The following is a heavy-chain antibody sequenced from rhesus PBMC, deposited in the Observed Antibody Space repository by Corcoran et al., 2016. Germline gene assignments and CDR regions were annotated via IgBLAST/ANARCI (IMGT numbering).Heavy chain of an antibody. V-gene: IGHV4-173*01. D-gene: IGHD6-31*01. CDR2: ISGSGGST. J-gene: IGHJ4*01. Sequence: QVQLQESGPGLVKPSETLSLTCAVSGGSISSNSWSWIRQPPGKGLEWIGRISGSGGSTDYIPALKSRVTISTDTSKNQFALKLSSVTAADTAVYYCARDTYSSGWYPYFDYWGQGVLVTVSS. CDR1: GGSISSNS. CDR3: ARDTYSSGWYPYFDY.